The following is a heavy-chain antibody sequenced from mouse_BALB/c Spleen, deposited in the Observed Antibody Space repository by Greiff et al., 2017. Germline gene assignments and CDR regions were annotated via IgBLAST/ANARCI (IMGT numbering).Heavy chain of an antibody. Sequence: VQLKESGGGLVQPGGSRKLSCAASGFTFSSFGMHWVRQAPEKGLEWVAYISSGSSTIYYADTVKGRFTISRDNPKNTLFLQMTSLRSEDTAMYYCARSRGSAMDYWGQGTSVTVSS. CDR2: ISSGSSTI. J-gene: IGHJ4*01. V-gene: IGHV5-17*02. CDR3: ARSRGSAMDY. CDR1: GFTFSSFG.